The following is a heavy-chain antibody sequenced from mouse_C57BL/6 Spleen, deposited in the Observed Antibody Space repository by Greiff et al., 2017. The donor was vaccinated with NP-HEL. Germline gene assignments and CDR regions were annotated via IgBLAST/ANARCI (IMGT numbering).Heavy chain of an antibody. CDR3: ARGDYGSSWAY. CDR2: INPNNGGT. D-gene: IGHD1-1*01. J-gene: IGHJ3*01. Sequence: EVQLQQSGPELVKPGASVKISCKASGYTFTDYYMNWVKQSHGKSLEWIGDINPNNGGTSYNQKFKGKATLTVDKSSSTAYMELRSLTSEDSAVYYCARGDYGSSWAYWGQGTLVTVSA. CDR1: GYTFTDYY. V-gene: IGHV1-26*01.